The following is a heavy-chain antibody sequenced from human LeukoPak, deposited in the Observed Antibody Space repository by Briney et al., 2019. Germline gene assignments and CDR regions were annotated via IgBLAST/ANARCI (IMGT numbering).Heavy chain of an antibody. J-gene: IGHJ4*02. CDR2: ISGSGGDT. V-gene: IGHV3-23*01. D-gene: IGHD2-2*01. Sequence: GGSLRLSCAASGFTFKNYAMTWVRQAPGKGLEWVSAISGSGGDTYYADSVKGRFTISRDNSKNSLYLQMDSLRAEDTAVYYCASGSTSLEYFDYWGQGTLVTVSS. CDR1: GFTFKNYA. CDR3: ASGSTSLEYFDY.